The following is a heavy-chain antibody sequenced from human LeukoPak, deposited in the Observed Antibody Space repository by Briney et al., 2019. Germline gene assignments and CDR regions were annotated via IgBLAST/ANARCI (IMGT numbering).Heavy chain of an antibody. V-gene: IGHV3-33*01. CDR2: IWSDGNNK. J-gene: IGHJ6*03. CDR1: GFTFSTYG. CDR3: AREGSVTTSYYYYYYMDV. D-gene: IGHD4-17*01. Sequence: PGGSLRLSCAASGFTFSTYGMHWVRRTPGKGLEWVAVIWSDGNNKYYADSVKGRFTISRDNSKNTLYLQMNSLRGEDTAVYYCAREGSVTTSYYYYYYMDVWGKGTTVTVSS.